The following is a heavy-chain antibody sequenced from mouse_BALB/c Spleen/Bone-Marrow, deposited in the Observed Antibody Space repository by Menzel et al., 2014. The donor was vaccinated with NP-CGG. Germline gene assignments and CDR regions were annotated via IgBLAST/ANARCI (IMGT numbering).Heavy chain of an antibody. D-gene: IGHD2-4*01. J-gene: IGHJ2*01. CDR3: AQIQMITTLDY. V-gene: IGHV8-8*01. Sequence: QVTLKECGPGILQPSQTLSLTCSFPGFSLSTPGMGVGWIRQPSGKGLEWLAHIWWDDDKYYNTALKSGLTISKDTSKNQVFLKIASVDTADTATYYCAQIQMITTLDYWGQGTTLTVSS. CDR1: GFSLSTPGMG. CDR2: IWWDDDK.